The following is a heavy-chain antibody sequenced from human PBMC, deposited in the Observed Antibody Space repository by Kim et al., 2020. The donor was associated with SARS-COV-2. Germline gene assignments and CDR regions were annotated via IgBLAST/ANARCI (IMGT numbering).Heavy chain of an antibody. J-gene: IGHJ6*02. V-gene: IGHV5-10-1*01. Sequence: GESLKISCKGSGYSFTSYWISWVRQMPGKGLEWMGRIDPSDSYTNYSPSFQGHVTISADKSISTAYLQWSSLKASDTAMYYCASPGSASYGMDVWGQGTTVTVSS. CDR3: ASPGSASYGMDV. CDR1: GYSFTSYW. D-gene: IGHD6-19*01. CDR2: IDPSDSYT.